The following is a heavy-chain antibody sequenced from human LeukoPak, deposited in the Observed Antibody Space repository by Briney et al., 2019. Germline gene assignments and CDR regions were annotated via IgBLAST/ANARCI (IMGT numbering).Heavy chain of an antibody. Sequence: SGTLSLTCAVSGGSISSGNWWSWVRQPPGKGLEWIGEIYHSGSTNYNPSLKSRVTISVDKSKNQFSLKLSSVTAADTAVYYCASRGSGGSYALDIWGQGTMVTVSS. D-gene: IGHD2-15*01. J-gene: IGHJ3*02. CDR2: IYHSGST. CDR3: ASRGSGGSYALDI. CDR1: GGSISSGNW. V-gene: IGHV4-4*02.